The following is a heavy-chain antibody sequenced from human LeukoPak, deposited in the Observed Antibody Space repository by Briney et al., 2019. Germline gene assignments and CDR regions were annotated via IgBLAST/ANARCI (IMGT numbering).Heavy chain of an antibody. J-gene: IGHJ4*02. CDR3: AREASTVDY. CDR2: ISSSSTI. V-gene: IGHV3-48*01. D-gene: IGHD2-2*01. Sequence: GGSLRLSCEASEFTFSSYSMNWVRQAPGKGLEWVSYISSSSTIYYAESVKGRFTISRDNAKNSLYLQMNSLRAEDTAVYYCAREASTVDYWGQGTLVTVSS. CDR1: EFTFSSYS.